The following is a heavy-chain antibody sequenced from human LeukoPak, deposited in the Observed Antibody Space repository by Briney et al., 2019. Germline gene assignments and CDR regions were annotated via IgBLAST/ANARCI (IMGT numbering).Heavy chain of an antibody. Sequence: SQTLSLTCTVSSGSISSSGYYWSWIRQLSGKGLEWIGSTSYSGTTYYNPSLKSRVTISLATSENQFSLKLSSVTAADTAVYYCAKGRPAAGQYYFDYWGQGILVTVSS. D-gene: IGHD6-13*01. J-gene: IGHJ4*02. CDR2: TSYSGTT. CDR3: AKGRPAAGQYYFDY. CDR1: SGSISSSGYY. V-gene: IGHV4-31*03.